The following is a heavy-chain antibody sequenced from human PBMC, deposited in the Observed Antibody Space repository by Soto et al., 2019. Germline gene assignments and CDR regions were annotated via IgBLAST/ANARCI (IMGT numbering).Heavy chain of an antibody. J-gene: IGHJ4*02. CDR2: IVVGSGNT. CDR1: GFTFTSSA. D-gene: IGHD3-9*01. V-gene: IGHV1-58*01. Sequence: GASVKVSCKASGFTFTSSAVQWVRQARGQRLEWIGGIVVGSGNTNYAQKFQERVTITTDKSTSTAYMELSSLRSEDTAVYYCAANQGGTGYGSLPSDDWGQGTLVTVSS. CDR3: AANQGGTGYGSLPSDD.